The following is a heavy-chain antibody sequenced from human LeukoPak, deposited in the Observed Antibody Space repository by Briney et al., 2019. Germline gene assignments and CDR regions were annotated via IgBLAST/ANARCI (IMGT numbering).Heavy chain of an antibody. Sequence: PGGSLRLSXAASGFIVISNYMSWVRQVPGKGLEWVSVIYSGGSTYYADSVKGRFTISRDNSKNTLYLQMHSLRAEDTAVYYCARDLYGGNSDYWGQGTLVTVSS. D-gene: IGHD4-23*01. CDR2: IYSGGST. CDR1: GFIVISNY. V-gene: IGHV3-53*01. CDR3: ARDLYGGNSDY. J-gene: IGHJ4*02.